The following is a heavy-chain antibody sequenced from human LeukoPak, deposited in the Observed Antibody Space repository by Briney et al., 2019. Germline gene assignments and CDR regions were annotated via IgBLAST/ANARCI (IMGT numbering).Heavy chain of an antibody. Sequence: GASVNLSCKGSVSTFTSYDIYWVRKGPGQGHERMWSMYPNSGNTGYAQKFQGRVTMTRNTSISTAYMELSSLRSEDTAVYYCARGRMVRGVTWWFDPWGPGTLVTVSS. CDR3: ARGRMVRGVTWWFDP. CDR2: MYPNSGNT. D-gene: IGHD3-10*01. V-gene: IGHV1-8*01. CDR1: VSTFTSYD. J-gene: IGHJ5*02.